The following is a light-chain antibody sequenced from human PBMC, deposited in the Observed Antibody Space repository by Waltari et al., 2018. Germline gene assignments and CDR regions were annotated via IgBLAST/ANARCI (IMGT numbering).Light chain of an antibody. V-gene: IGLV1-47*01. J-gene: IGLJ3*02. Sequence: YQQLPRTAPTLLIDRDNQRPSGVPDRFSGSRSGTSASLAISGLRSVDDADYYCAVWDDSLSAWVFGGGTSLTVL. CDR3: AVWDDSLSAWV. CDR2: RDN.